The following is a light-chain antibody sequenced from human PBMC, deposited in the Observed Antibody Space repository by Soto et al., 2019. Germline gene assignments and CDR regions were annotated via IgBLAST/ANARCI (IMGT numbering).Light chain of an antibody. CDR1: QSVSSN. CDR2: GAS. Sequence: ETVMTQSPASLSVSPGERAALSCRASQSVSSNVAWYQQTPGQAPRLLIYGASTRAAGIPDRFSGSGSGTEFTLTISSLQSEDFAVYYCQQYNNWPPVTFVQGTRLDIK. J-gene: IGKJ5*01. CDR3: QQYNNWPPVT. V-gene: IGKV3-15*01.